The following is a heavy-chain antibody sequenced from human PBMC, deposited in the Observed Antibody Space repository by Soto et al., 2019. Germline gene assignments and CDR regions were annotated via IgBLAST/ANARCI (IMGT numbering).Heavy chain of an antibody. D-gene: IGHD4-17*01. CDR3: ARANYGDYDWFDP. J-gene: IGHJ5*02. Sequence: SVEVSCKXSGGTFSSYAISWVRQAPGQGLEWMGGIIPIFGTANYAQKFQGRVTITADESTSTAYMELSSLRSEDTAVYYCARANYGDYDWFDPWGQGTLVTVSS. CDR2: IIPIFGTA. V-gene: IGHV1-69*13. CDR1: GGTFSSYA.